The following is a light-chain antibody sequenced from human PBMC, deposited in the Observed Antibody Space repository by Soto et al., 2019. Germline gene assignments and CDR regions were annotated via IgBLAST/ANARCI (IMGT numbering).Light chain of an antibody. CDR3: QQYNNWPRT. CDR1: QSLSSSN. CDR2: GVS. V-gene: IGKV3-20*01. Sequence: EIVLTQSPGTLSLSPGERATLSCRASQSLSSSNLAWYQQKPGQAPRLIIAGVSSRATGLPDRFSGSGSGTDFTLTISRLEPEDLAVYYCQQYNNWPRTFGQGTKVEIK. J-gene: IGKJ1*01.